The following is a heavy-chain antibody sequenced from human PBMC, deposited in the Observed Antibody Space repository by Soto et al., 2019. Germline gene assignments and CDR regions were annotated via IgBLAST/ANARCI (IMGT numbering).Heavy chain of an antibody. J-gene: IGHJ6*03. Sequence: DVQLVESGGGLVQPGRSLRLSCAASGFTFDDYAMHWVRQAPGKGLEWVSGISWNSGSIGYADSVKGRFTISRDNAKNSLYLQMNSLRAEDTALYYCAKGGLVATIHYYMDVWGKGTTVTVSS. CDR1: GFTFDDYA. V-gene: IGHV3-9*01. D-gene: IGHD5-12*01. CDR3: AKGGLVATIHYYMDV. CDR2: ISWNSGSI.